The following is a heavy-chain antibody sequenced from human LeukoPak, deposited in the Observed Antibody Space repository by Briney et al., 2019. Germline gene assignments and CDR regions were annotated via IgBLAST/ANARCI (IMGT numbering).Heavy chain of an antibody. D-gene: IGHD3-16*01. CDR2: IYYSGST. CDR3: ATLGGDYFDY. J-gene: IGHJ4*02. Sequence: SETLSLTCTVSGYSISSGYYWGWIRQPPGKGLEWIGSIYYSGSTYCNPSLKSRVTISVDTSKDQFSLKLSSVTAADTAVYYCATLGGDYFDYWGQGTLVTVSS. CDR1: GYSISSGYY. V-gene: IGHV4-38-2*02.